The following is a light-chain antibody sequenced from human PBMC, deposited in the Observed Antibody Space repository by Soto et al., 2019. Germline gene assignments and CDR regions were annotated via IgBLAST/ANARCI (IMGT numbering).Light chain of an antibody. CDR3: SSFTSSITYV. CDR1: SSDVGGFNY. Sequence: ALTQPASVSGSPGQSITISCTGTSSDVGGFNYVSWYQQQPGRAPKLILYEVSNRPSGVAHRFTGSKSGNTASLTISGLQAEDEADYYCSSFTSSITYVFGTGTKVTVL. CDR2: EVS. V-gene: IGLV2-14*01. J-gene: IGLJ1*01.